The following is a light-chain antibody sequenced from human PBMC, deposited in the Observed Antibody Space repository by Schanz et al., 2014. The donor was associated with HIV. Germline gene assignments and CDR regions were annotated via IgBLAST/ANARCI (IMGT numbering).Light chain of an antibody. Sequence: QSALTQPASVSGSPGQSITISCTGTSSDVGGYNYVSWYQQHPGKAPKLMIYEVTKRPSGVPDRFSGSKSGTSASLAITGLQAEDEADYYCQSYDSSLSVVVFGGGTKLTVL. V-gene: IGLV2-14*01. CDR3: QSYDSSLSVVV. J-gene: IGLJ2*01. CDR2: EVT. CDR1: SSDVGGYNY.